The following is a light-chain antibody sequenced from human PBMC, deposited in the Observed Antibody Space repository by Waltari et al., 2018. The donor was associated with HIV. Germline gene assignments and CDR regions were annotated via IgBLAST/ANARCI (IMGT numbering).Light chain of an antibody. CDR2: EVT. V-gene: IGLV2-23*02. CDR1: NSDVGGYDL. CDR3: CSYAGSHTFVV. Sequence: QSALTQPASVSGSPGQSVTISCAGSNSDVGGYDLVSRYQHHPGKAPKRLIYEVTKRPSGVSNRFSGSKSGNTASLTISGLQAEDEADYYCCSYAGSHTFVVFGGGTKLTVL. J-gene: IGLJ2*01.